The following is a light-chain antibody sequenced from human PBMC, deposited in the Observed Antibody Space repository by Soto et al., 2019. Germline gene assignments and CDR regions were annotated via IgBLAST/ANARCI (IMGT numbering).Light chain of an antibody. CDR1: QTVSRSA. V-gene: IGKV3-20*01. CDR3: QQYGNSPFT. J-gene: IGKJ4*01. Sequence: ILLTKSPDTLSWSPGERATLSCRASQTVSRSALAWYQQKPGQAPRLLIYGASNRATGIPDRFSGSGSGTDFTLTISRLEPEDFEVYYCQQYGNSPFTFGGGTKV. CDR2: GAS.